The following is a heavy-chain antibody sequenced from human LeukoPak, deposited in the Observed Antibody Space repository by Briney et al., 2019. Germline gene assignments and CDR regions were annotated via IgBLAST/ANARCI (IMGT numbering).Heavy chain of an antibody. Sequence: GGSLRLSCAASGFIFSDYYMSWLRQAPGKGLEWVSSISGSGGSTSYADSVKGRFTISRDNSKNTLYLQMNSLRGEDTAVYYCARLVPATNYFDYWGQGTLVTVST. CDR2: ISGSGGST. V-gene: IGHV3-23*01. D-gene: IGHD2-2*01. CDR1: GFIFSDYY. CDR3: ARLVPATNYFDY. J-gene: IGHJ4*02.